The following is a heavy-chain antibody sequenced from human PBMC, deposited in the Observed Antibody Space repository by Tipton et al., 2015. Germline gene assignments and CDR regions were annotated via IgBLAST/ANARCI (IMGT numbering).Heavy chain of an antibody. CDR2: IYPGDSDT. CDR1: GYTFTNYW. D-gene: IGHD1-26*01. J-gene: IGHJ3*02. Sequence: VQLVQSGAEVRKPGESLKISCATSGYTFTNYWIAWVRQMPGKGLDLMGIIYPGDSDTRYSPSFQGQVTISADKSISTAYLQWSSLKASDTAMYYCARHIVGATAAFDIWGQGTMVTVSS. V-gene: IGHV5-51*01. CDR3: ARHIVGATAAFDI.